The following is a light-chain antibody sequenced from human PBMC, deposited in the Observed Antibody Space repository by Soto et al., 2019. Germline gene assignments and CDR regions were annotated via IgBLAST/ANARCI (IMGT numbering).Light chain of an antibody. Sequence: PGEKAELSCRASQSVSSSYLAWYQQKPGQALRLIIYGASNRATGIPDRFSGSGSGTDCTLTISSLEPEDVAVYYCQQYDNSPLTLDGGTKVDIK. J-gene: IGKJ4*01. CDR2: GAS. CDR3: QQYDNSPLT. CDR1: QSVSSSY. V-gene: IGKV3-20*01.